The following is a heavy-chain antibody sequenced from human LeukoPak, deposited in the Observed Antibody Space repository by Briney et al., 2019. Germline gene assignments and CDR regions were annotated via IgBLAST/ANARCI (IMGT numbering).Heavy chain of an antibody. J-gene: IGHJ4*02. V-gene: IGHV1-18*01. CDR3: ARESILTGYSN. Sequence: ASVKVSCKASGYTFTSYGISWVRQAPGQGLEWMGWISAYNGNTNYAQKLQGRVTITTDTATSTAYMELRSLRSDDTAVYYCARESILTGYSNWGQGTLVTVSS. CDR1: GYTFTSYG. D-gene: IGHD3-9*01. CDR2: ISAYNGNT.